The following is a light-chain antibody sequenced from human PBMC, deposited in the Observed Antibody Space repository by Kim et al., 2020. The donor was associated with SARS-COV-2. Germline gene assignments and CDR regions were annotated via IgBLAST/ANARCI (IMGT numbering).Light chain of an antibody. J-gene: IGKJ2*01. CDR3: QQYSGSPPYA. CDR1: QTIRRND. V-gene: IGKV3-20*01. Sequence: EIVLTQSPDTLSLSPGERATLSCRASQTIRRNDLAWYQQKPGQAPRLLIYAAASRATGVPDRFSGSGSGTDFTLTISRLEPEDFAVYYCQQYSGSPPYAFGQGTKLEIK. CDR2: AAA.